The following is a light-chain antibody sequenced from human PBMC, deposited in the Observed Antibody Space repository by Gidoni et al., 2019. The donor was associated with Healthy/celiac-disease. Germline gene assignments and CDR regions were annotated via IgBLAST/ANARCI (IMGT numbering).Light chain of an antibody. CDR2: DAS. J-gene: IGKJ4*01. Sequence: DIQITQSPATLSASVGDRVTTPCQASQDISNYLNWYQQKPGKAPKLLIYDASNLETGVPSRFSGSGSGTDFTFTISSLQPEDIATYYCQQYDNRLTFGGGTKVEIK. CDR1: QDISNY. V-gene: IGKV1-33*01. CDR3: QQYDNRLT.